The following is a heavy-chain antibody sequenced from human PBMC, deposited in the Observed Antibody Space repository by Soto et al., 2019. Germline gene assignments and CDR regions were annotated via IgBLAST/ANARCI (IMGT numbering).Heavy chain of an antibody. CDR3: AGSVVPATMRGWFDP. CDR2: VNPRSGST. D-gene: IGHD2-2*01. CDR1: GYSFTTYN. Sequence: QVQLVQSGAEVKKPGASVKVSCKASGYSFTTYNIHWVRQAPGQGLDCMGIVNPRSGSTVYAQRFQGSVTMTGDTSTSTVYRDLSSLRADDTAVYYCAGSVVPATMRGWFDPWGHGTLVTVSS. V-gene: IGHV1-46*03. J-gene: IGHJ5*02.